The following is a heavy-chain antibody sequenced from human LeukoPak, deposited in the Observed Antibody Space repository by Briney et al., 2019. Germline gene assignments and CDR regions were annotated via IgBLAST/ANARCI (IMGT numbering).Heavy chain of an antibody. Sequence: WVKVSCKAFGGTFSSYAISWVRPAPGQGLEWMGRIIPILGIANYAQKFQGRVTITADKSTSTAYMELSSLRSEDTAVYYCARGGSMGFDLDYWGQGTLVTVSS. J-gene: IGHJ4*02. CDR3: ARGGSMGFDLDY. CDR1: GGTFSSYA. D-gene: IGHD3-10*01. CDR2: IIPILGIA. V-gene: IGHV1-69*04.